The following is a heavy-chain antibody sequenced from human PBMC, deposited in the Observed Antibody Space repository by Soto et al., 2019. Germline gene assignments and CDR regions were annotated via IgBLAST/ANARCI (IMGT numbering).Heavy chain of an antibody. CDR1: GFSFNSYG. Sequence: QVQVVESGGGVVQPGRSLRLSCAASGFSFNSYGMHWVRQAPGKGLEWVAIISYDGRNKYYADSVKGRFTISRDSPKNPLYLHMNSLRAEATAVYYCAKGGSSSARYFDAWGQGALVTISP. D-gene: IGHD6-6*01. J-gene: IGHJ5*02. CDR2: ISYDGRNK. CDR3: AKGGSSSARYFDA. V-gene: IGHV3-30*18.